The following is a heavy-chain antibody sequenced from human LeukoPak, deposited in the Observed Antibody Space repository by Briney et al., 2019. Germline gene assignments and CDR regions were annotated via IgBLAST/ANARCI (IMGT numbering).Heavy chain of an antibody. J-gene: IGHJ4*02. Sequence: PSETLSLTCTVSGGSISRYYWTWIRQPPGKGLEWIGYISYSGSTNYNPSLKSRVTISVDTSKNQISLKLSSVTAADTAVYYCARGYSSGFLDYWGPGTLVTVSS. CDR2: ISYSGST. V-gene: IGHV4-59*01. CDR3: ARGYSSGFLDY. D-gene: IGHD6-19*01. CDR1: GGSISRYY.